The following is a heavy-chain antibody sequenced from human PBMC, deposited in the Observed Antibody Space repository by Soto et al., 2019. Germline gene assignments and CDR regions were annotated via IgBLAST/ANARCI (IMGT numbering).Heavy chain of an antibody. CDR2: INHSGST. Sequence: QVQLQQWGAGLLKPSETLSLTCAVYGGSFSGYYWSWIRQPPGKGLEWIGEINHSGSTNYNPSLKSRVTISVDTSKNQFSLKLSSVTAADTAVYYCARLTPTTKRIVGPTSGGSDYWGQGTLVTVSS. CDR3: ARLTPTTKRIVGPTSGGSDY. V-gene: IGHV4-34*01. J-gene: IGHJ4*02. D-gene: IGHD1-26*01. CDR1: GGSFSGYY.